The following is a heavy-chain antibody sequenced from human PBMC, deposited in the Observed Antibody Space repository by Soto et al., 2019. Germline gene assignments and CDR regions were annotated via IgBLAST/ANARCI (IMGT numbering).Heavy chain of an antibody. Sequence: QLQLQESGSGLVKPSQTLSLTCAVSGGSISSGSYSWSWIRQPPGKGLEWIGYIYHSGSTYYNPSLKSRVTISVDRSNNQFSLKLSSVTAADTAIYSCARFYGDYRNWFDPWGQGTLVTVSS. CDR3: ARFYGDYRNWFDP. CDR2: IYHSGST. J-gene: IGHJ5*02. D-gene: IGHD4-17*01. V-gene: IGHV4-30-2*01. CDR1: GGSISSGSYS.